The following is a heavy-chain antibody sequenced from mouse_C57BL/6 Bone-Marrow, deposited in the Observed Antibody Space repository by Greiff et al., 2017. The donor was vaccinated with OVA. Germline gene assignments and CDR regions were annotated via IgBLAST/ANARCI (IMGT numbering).Heavy chain of an antibody. J-gene: IGHJ4*01. CDR1: GYTFTSYG. V-gene: IGHV1-58*01. Sequence: EVQLQQSGAELVRPGSSVKMSCKTSGYTFTSYGINWVKQRPGQGLEWIGYIYLGNGYTEYNEKFKGKATLTSDTSSSTAYMQLSSLTSEDSAIYFCARDEAGRGDNGGQGTSVSVSS. CDR3: ARDEAGRGDN. CDR2: IYLGNGYT. D-gene: IGHD4-1*01.